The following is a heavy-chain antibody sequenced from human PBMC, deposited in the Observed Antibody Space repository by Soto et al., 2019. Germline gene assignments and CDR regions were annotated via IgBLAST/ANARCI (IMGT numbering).Heavy chain of an antibody. V-gene: IGHV4-34*01. CDR2: INHSGST. Sequence: SETLSLTFAVYGGSFSGYYWSWIRQPPGKGLEWIGEINHSGSTNYNPSLKSRFTISVDTSKNQFSLKLSSVTAADTAVYYCARGGQMATIPQHRLGYGYWGQGTLVTVSS. J-gene: IGHJ4*02. CDR3: ARGGQMATIPQHRLGYGY. CDR1: GGSFSGYY. D-gene: IGHD5-12*01.